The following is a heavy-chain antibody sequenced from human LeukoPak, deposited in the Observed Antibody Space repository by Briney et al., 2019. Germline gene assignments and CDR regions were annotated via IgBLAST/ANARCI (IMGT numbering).Heavy chain of an antibody. J-gene: IGHJ6*03. V-gene: IGHV4-39*07. CDR1: GGSISSSSYY. D-gene: IGHD5-24*01. CDR2: IYYSGST. CDR3: ARGRAGYYYYMDV. Sequence: SETLSLTCIVSGGSISSSSYYWGWIRQPPGKGLEWIGSIYYSGSTYYNPSLKSRVTISVDTSKKQFSLKLSSVTAADTAVYFCARGRAGYYYYMDVWGKGTTVTVSS.